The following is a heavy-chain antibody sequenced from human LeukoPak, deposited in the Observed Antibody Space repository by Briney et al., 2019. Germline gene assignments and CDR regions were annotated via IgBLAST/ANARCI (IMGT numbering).Heavy chain of an antibody. CDR3: ARGAVAGSGSFDY. Sequence: SQTLSLTCAVSGGSISSGGYSWSWIRQPPGKGLEWIGYIYHSGSTYYNPSLKSRVTISVDRSKNQFSLKLSSVTAADTAVYYCARGAVAGSGSFDYWGQGTLVTVSS. J-gene: IGHJ4*02. CDR2: IYHSGST. V-gene: IGHV4-30-2*01. CDR1: GGSISSGGYS. D-gene: IGHD6-19*01.